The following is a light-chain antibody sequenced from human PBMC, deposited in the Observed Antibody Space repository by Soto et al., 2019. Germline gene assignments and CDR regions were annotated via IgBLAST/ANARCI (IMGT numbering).Light chain of an antibody. Sequence: QSVLTQPPSVSGAPGQRVTNSCTGSSSNIGATYDVQWYQQLPGTAPKLLIYGNSNRPSGVPDRFSGSKSGTSASLAITGLQADDEADYYCQSYDSSLSAHYVFGTGTQLTVL. V-gene: IGLV1-40*01. CDR2: GNS. CDR1: SSNIGATYD. J-gene: IGLJ1*01. CDR3: QSYDSSLSAHYV.